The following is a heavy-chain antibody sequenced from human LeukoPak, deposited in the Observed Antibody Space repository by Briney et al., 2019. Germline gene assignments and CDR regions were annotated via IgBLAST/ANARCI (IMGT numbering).Heavy chain of an antibody. J-gene: IGHJ4*02. CDR3: ARGLLRIAAAGTSVPWIDY. Sequence: ASVKVSCKASGYTFTGYYMHWVRQAPGQGLEWMGWIRGYNGNTKYAQKLQGRVTMTTDTSTSTVYMELSSLRSEDTAVYYCARGLLRIAAAGTSVPWIDYWGQGTLVTVSS. CDR1: GYTFTGYY. D-gene: IGHD6-13*01. CDR2: IRGYNGNT. V-gene: IGHV1-18*04.